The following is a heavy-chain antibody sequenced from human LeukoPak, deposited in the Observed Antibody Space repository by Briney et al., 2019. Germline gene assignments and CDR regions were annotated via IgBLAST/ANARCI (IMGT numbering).Heavy chain of an antibody. J-gene: IGHJ4*02. CDR3: ATAGWEYFCFDS. V-gene: IGHV4-34*09. CDR1: GGSFRGYY. CDR2: TSYSGST. Sequence: SETLSLTCAVYGGSFRGYYWMWLRQPPGKGLEWIGYTSYSGSTYYNPSLMSRITISVDRSQNQFSLKMRDVTAADTAVYFCATAGWEYFCFDSWGQGALVAVSS. D-gene: IGHD1-26*01.